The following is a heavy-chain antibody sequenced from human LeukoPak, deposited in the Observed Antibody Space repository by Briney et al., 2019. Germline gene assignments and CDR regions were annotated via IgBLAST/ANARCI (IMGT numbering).Heavy chain of an antibody. Sequence: KPSETLSLTCTVSGGSISSSSYYWGWIRQPPGKGLEWIGSIYYSGSTYYNPSLKSRVTISVDTSKNQFSLKLSSVTAADTAVYYCASLPSLGSSFDYWGQGTLVTVSS. CDR3: ASLPSLGSSFDY. J-gene: IGHJ4*02. CDR1: GGSISSSSYY. D-gene: IGHD3-16*01. CDR2: IYYSGST. V-gene: IGHV4-39*01.